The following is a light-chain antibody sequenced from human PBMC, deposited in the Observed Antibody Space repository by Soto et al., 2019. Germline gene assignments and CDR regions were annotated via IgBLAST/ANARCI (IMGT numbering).Light chain of an antibody. CDR3: QQDGRSPRY. Sequence: EIVLTQSPGTLSLSPGARATLSCRASQSAPLGRYQPKPGQAPRPLICGASHRATGITDRFSGSAPWTDFNLTNTRLQPESFAVSYCQQDGRSPRYFGQGTRVEIK. J-gene: IGKJ5*01. CDR1: QSAP. CDR2: GAS. V-gene: IGKV3-20*01.